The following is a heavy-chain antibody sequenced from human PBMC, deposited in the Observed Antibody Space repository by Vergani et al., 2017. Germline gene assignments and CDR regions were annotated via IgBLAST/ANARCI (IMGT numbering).Heavy chain of an antibody. CDR3: ARRRGGIVGATGEFDD. J-gene: IGHJ4*02. D-gene: IGHD1-26*01. CDR1: GGSVSSGSYY. CDR2: IYYSGST. V-gene: IGHV4-61*01. Sequence: QVQLQESGPGLVKPSETLSLTCTVSGGSVSSGSYYWSWIRQPPGKGLEWIGYIYYSGSTNYNPSLKSRVTISVDTSKNQFSLKLSSVTAADTAVDYCARRRGGIVGATGEFDDGGQGTLVTAYS.